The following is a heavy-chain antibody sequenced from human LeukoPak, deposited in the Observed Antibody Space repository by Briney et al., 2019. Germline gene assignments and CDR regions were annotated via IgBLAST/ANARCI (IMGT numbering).Heavy chain of an antibody. CDR1: GFSFSDYD. D-gene: IGHD3-16*01. J-gene: IGHJ4*02. Sequence: GGSLRLSCAASGFSFSDYDMNWVRQAPGKGLEWVSYISSRGSSIYYADSVKGRFTISRDNGKNSLFLQMSSLRGEDTALYYCATEHWGPNSWGQGTLVTVSS. CDR2: ISSRGSSI. CDR3: ATEHWGPNS. V-gene: IGHV3-48*03.